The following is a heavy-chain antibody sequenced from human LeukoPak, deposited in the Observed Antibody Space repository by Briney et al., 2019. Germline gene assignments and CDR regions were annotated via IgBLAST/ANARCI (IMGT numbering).Heavy chain of an antibody. J-gene: IGHJ4*02. Sequence: PSETLSLTCAVYGGSFSGYYWSWIRQPPGKGLEWIGYIYYSGSTYYNPSLKSRVTISVDTSKNQFSLKLSSVTAADTAVYYCARARIAVYYFDYWGQGTLVTVSS. CDR3: ARARIAVYYFDY. V-gene: IGHV4-30-4*01. CDR2: IYYSGST. CDR1: GGSFSGYY. D-gene: IGHD6-19*01.